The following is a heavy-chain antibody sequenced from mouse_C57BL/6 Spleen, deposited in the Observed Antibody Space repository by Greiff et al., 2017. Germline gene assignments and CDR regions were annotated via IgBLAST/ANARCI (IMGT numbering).Heavy chain of an antibody. D-gene: IGHD3-2*02. V-gene: IGHV14-4*01. CDR3: TPRQLRLRGWFAY. Sequence: EVQLQQSGAELVRPGASVKLSCTASGFNIKDDYMHWVKQRPEQGLEWIGWIDPENGDTEYASKFQGKATITADTSSNTAYLQLSSLTSEDTAVYYCTPRQLRLRGWFAYWGQGTLVTVSA. CDR2: IDPENGDT. J-gene: IGHJ3*01. CDR1: GFNIKDDY.